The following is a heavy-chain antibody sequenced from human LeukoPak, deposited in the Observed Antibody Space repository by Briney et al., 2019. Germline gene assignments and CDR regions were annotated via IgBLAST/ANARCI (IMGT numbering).Heavy chain of an antibody. CDR3: ASGGWNDAFDI. Sequence: GGSLRLSCAASGFTVSSNYMSWVRQAPGKGLEWVAVISYDGSNKYYADSVKGRFTISRDNSKNTLYLQMNSLRAEDTAVYYCASGGWNDAFDIWGQGTMVTVSS. J-gene: IGHJ3*02. V-gene: IGHV3-30-3*01. CDR1: GFTVSSNY. CDR2: ISYDGSNK. D-gene: IGHD1-1*01.